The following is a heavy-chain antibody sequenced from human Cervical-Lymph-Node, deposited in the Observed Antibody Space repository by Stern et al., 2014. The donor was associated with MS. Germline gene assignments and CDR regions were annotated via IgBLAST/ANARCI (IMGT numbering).Heavy chain of an antibody. J-gene: IGHJ5*02. Sequence: VQLEESGAEVTKPGSSVKVSCKASGGTFSKFPSSWVRQAPGKGLEWMGGIFTVFGTPTYAQEFRGRVTITADVSTSTVYMELSSLRSDDTAVYYCALSSETSDRWYSLGYDLWGQGTLVTVSS. CDR2: IFTVFGTP. CDR1: GGTFSKFP. CDR3: ALSSETSDRWYSLGYDL. V-gene: IGHV1-69*01. D-gene: IGHD6-13*01.